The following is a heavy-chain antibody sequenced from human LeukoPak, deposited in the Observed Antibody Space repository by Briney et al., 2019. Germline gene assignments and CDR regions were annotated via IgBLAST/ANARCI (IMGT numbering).Heavy chain of an antibody. J-gene: IGHJ6*03. Sequence: ASVKVSCKASGYTFTSYGISWVRQAPGQGLEWMGWISAYNGNTNYAQKLQGRVTMTTDTSTSTAYMELRSLRSDDTAVYYCARVYPGAYYYYMDVWGKGTTVTISS. CDR3: ARVYPGAYYYYMDV. CDR2: ISAYNGNT. V-gene: IGHV1-18*01. CDR1: GYTFTSYG. D-gene: IGHD2-2*02.